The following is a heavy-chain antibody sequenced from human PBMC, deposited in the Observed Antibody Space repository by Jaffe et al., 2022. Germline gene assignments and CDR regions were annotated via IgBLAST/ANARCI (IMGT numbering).Heavy chain of an antibody. V-gene: IGHV3-48*01. CDR3: GIGDPGYYYYYMDV. CDR2: ISSSSSTI. J-gene: IGHJ6*03. CDR1: GFTFSSYS. Sequence: EVQLVESGGGLVQPGGSLRLSCAASGFTFSSYSMNWVRQAPGKGLEWVSYISSSSSTIYYADSVKGRFTISRDNAKNSLYLQMNSLRAEDTAVYYCGIGDPGYYYYYMDVWGKGTTVTVSS. D-gene: IGHD3-10*01.